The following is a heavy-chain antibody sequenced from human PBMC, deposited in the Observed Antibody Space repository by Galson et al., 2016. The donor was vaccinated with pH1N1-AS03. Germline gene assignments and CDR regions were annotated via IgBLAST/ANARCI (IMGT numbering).Heavy chain of an antibody. D-gene: IGHD4-17*01. V-gene: IGHV4-31*03. CDR3: ARAPDFGDQKSFDF. Sequence: TLSLTCSVSGVSIRSGGYYWTWIRQFPGKGLEWIGFVYDIGGTNSNPSLRSRVSISLATSRGQFSLRLTSVTAADTAVYYCARAPDFGDQKSFDFWGQGRLVIVSS. CDR1: GVSIRSGGYY. CDR2: VYDIGGT. J-gene: IGHJ4*02.